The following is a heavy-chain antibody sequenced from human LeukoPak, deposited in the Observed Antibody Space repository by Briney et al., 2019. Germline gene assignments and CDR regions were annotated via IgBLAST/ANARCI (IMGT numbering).Heavy chain of an antibody. Sequence: GGSLRLSCTGSGXTFSGYWLHWVRQAPGKGLVWVLRNNSDGSDMSYADSVKGRFTISRDNAKNTVYLQMNSLRAEDTAVYYCARDSRWYNGRYYDEGIDYWGQGTLVTVSS. CDR2: NNSDGSDM. V-gene: IGHV3-74*01. D-gene: IGHD1-26*01. CDR1: GXTFSGYW. CDR3: ARDSRWYNGRYYDEGIDY. J-gene: IGHJ4*02.